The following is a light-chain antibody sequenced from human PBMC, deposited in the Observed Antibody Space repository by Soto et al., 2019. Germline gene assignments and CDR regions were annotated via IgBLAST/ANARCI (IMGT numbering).Light chain of an antibody. CDR2: YNT. J-gene: IGLJ1*01. CDR3: QSYDNSLTGFYI. V-gene: IGLV1-40*01. CDR1: SSNIGAGYD. Sequence: QSVLTQPPSVSGAPGQRVTISCTGSSSNIGAGYDVHWYQQLPGTAPKVLIYYNTNRPSGVPDRFSGSKSGTSASLAITGLLAEDEADYYCQSYDNSLTGFYIFGTGTKVTVL.